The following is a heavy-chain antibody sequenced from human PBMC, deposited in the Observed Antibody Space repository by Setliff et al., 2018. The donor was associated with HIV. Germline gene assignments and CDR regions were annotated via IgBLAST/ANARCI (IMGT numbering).Heavy chain of an antibody. Sequence: SETLSLTCAVYGGSFNTYFWSWIRQLPGKGLEWIGQINHSGSTNYNPSLRSRVTISIGTSKNQFSLKLSSVTAADTAVYYCATGLMMESDYWGQGSLVTVSS. CDR3: ATGLMMESDY. CDR1: GGSFNTYF. CDR2: INHSGST. V-gene: IGHV4-34*01. D-gene: IGHD2-8*01. J-gene: IGHJ4*02.